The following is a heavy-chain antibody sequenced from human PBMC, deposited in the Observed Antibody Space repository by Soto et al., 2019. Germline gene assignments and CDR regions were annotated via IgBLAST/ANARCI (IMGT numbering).Heavy chain of an antibody. D-gene: IGHD1-20*01. V-gene: IGHV4-39*01. CDR1: GDSVSSSNYY. J-gene: IGHJ6*03. CDR3: ASHIRNYYYYYMDV. CDR2: IYYSGST. Sequence: SETLSLTCTVSGDSVSSSNYYWGWIRRPPGKGLEWIGSIYYSGSTYYIPSLRSRVTISVDTSKNQFSLKLSSVTAADTAVYYCASHIRNYYYYYMDVWGRGTTVTVSS.